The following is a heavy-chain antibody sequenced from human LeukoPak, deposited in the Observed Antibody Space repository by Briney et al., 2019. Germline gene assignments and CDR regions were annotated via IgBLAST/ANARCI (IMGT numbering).Heavy chain of an antibody. D-gene: IGHD1-14*01. J-gene: IGHJ4*02. CDR1: GYTFTSYG. CDR2: IIPIFGTA. V-gene: IGHV1-69*13. CDR3: ARENHDTYYFDY. Sequence: SVKVSCKASGYTFTSYGISWVRQAPGQGLEWMGGIIPIFGTANYAQKFQGRVTITADESTSTAYMELSSLRSEDTAVYYCARENHDTYYFDYWGQGTLVTVSS.